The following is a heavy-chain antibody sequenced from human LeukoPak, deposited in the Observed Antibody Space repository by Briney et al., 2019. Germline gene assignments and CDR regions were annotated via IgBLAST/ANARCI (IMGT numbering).Heavy chain of an antibody. J-gene: IGHJ6*03. CDR3: AKGSGYEHNYYYYYMDV. Sequence: GGSLRLSCAASGFTFSSYGMHWVRQPPGKGLEWVAFIRYDGSHKYYADSVKGRFTISRDNSKNTLYLQMNSLRAEDTAVYYCAKGSGYEHNYYYYYMDVWGKGTTVTISS. CDR2: IRYDGSHK. V-gene: IGHV3-30*02. CDR1: GFTFSSYG. D-gene: IGHD5-12*01.